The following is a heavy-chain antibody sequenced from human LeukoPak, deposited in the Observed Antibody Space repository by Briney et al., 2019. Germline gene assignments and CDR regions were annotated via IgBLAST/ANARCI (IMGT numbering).Heavy chain of an antibody. CDR2: IYYSGST. V-gene: IGHV4-59*01. CDR1: GGSISSYY. D-gene: IGHD6-19*01. Sequence: PSETLSLTCTVSGGSISSYYWSWIRQPPGKGLEWIGYIYYSGSTNYNPSLKSRVTISVDTSKNQFSLKLSSVTAADTAVYYCARDLVAGTIGYWGQGTLVTVSS. CDR3: ARDLVAGTIGY. J-gene: IGHJ4*02.